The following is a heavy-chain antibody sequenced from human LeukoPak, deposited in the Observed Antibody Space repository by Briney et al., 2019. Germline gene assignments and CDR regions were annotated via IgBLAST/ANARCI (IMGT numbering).Heavy chain of an antibody. CDR1: GSTFSGCP. V-gene: IGHV3-23*01. CDR3: AKILSGTYSFDL. D-gene: IGHD1-26*01. CDR2: ISGNSVTI. Sequence: GESLRLSCTAFGSTFSGCPMTWVRQAPGQGLEWVSAISGNSVTIYYADSVKGRFTISRDNSKNTLYLQMYSLRAEDTAVYYCAKILSGTYSFDLWGQGTLVTVSS. J-gene: IGHJ4*02.